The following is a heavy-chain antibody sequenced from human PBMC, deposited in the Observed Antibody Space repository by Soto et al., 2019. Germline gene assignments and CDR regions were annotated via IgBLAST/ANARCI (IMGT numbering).Heavy chain of an antibody. CDR3: TITRGDPQLHGLDY. V-gene: IGHV4-28*01. D-gene: IGHD6-6*01. J-gene: IGHJ4*02. CDR1: GYSITSSNW. CDR2: IYYSGTT. Sequence: SETLSLGCAVSGYSITSSNWWGWIRRPPGKGLEWIGYIYYSGTTYYNPSLKSRVTMSVDTSKNQFSLRLTSVTAVDTAVYYCTITRGDPQLHGLDYWAQGTLVTVSS.